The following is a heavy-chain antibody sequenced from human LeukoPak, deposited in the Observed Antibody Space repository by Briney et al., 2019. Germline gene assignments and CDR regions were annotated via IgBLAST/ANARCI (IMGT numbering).Heavy chain of an antibody. V-gene: IGHV4-34*01. Sequence: PSETLSLTCAVYGGSFSGYYWSWIRQPPGKGLEWIGEINHSGSTNYNPSLKSRVTISVDTSKNQFSLKLSSVTAADTAVYYCAREDSSSSNDAFDIWGQGTMVTVSS. CDR1: GGSFSGYY. D-gene: IGHD6-6*01. J-gene: IGHJ3*02. CDR2: INHSGST. CDR3: AREDSSSSNDAFDI.